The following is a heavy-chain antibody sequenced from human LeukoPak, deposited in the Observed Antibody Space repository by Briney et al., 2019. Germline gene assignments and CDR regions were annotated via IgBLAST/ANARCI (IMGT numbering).Heavy chain of an antibody. D-gene: IGHD1-26*01. CDR2: MNPNSGNT. CDR1: GYTFTRYD. V-gene: IGHV1-8*03. Sequence: ASVKVSCKASGYTFTRYDINWVRQATGQGLEWMGWMNPNSGNTGYAQKFQGRVTITRNTSISTAYMELSSLRSEDTAVYYCARGLTIRGSYHFNYWGQGTLVTVSS. J-gene: IGHJ4*02. CDR3: ARGLTIRGSYHFNY.